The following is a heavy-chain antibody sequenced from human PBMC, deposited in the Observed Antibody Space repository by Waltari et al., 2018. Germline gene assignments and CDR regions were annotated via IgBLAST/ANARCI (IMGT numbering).Heavy chain of an antibody. V-gene: IGHV4-59*01. CDR3: ARFVRGRYFDY. CDR2: IDYTGST. J-gene: IGHJ4*02. CDR1: RGPISRTL. D-gene: IGHD6-6*01. Sequence: QVQLQESGPGLLKPSETLPLPFPVPRGPISRTLWTWIRLSPGKGLEWIGNIDYTGSTKYNPSLRSRVTISVDTSKTQFSLRLSSVTAADTAVYYCARFVRGRYFDYWGQGSLATVSS.